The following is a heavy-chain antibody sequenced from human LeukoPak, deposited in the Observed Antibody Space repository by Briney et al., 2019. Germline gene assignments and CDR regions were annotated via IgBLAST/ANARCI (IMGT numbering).Heavy chain of an antibody. Sequence: PSEALSLTCAVSDDSFSSHYWTWIRQPPGRGLEWIGYISYIGSTNYNPSLKSRVTISIDTSKNQFSLKLSSVTAADTAVYYCARDLVTVTKGFDIWGQGTMVSVSS. CDR1: DDSFSSHY. D-gene: IGHD4-17*01. CDR2: ISYIGST. J-gene: IGHJ3*02. CDR3: ARDLVTVTKGFDI. V-gene: IGHV4-59*11.